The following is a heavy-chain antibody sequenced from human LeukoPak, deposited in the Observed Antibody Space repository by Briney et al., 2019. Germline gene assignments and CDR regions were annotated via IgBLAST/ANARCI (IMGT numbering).Heavy chain of an antibody. J-gene: IGHJ3*02. V-gene: IGHV6-1*01. CDR2: TFYRSKWYN. CDR3: VRDDGIGLDAFDI. Sequence: QTLSLTCVISGDSVSSNSAAWNWIRQSPSRGLEWLGRTFYRSKWYNDYAVSVKSRITINPDTSKNQFSLQLNSVTPEDTAVYYCVRDDGIGLDAFDIWGQGTMVTVSS. D-gene: IGHD1-14*01. CDR1: GDSVSSNSAA.